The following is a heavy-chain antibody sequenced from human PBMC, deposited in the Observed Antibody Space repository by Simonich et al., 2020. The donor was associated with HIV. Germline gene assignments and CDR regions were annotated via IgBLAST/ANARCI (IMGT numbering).Heavy chain of an antibody. CDR3: ARRHPTTVTTPYFDY. CDR1: GGSFSGYY. J-gene: IGHJ4*02. Sequence: QVQLQQWGAGLLKPSETLSLTCAVYGGSFSGYYWSWNRQPPGKGLEWIGEIKHSGNTNYNPPRKRRVTISVDTSKNQFSLKLSSVTAADTAVYYCARRHPTTVTTPYFDYWGQGTLVTVSS. D-gene: IGHD4-17*01. V-gene: IGHV4-34*01. CDR2: IKHSGNT.